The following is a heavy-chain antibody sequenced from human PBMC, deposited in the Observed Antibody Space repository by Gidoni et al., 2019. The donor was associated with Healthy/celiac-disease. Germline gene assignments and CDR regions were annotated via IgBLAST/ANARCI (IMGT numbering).Heavy chain of an antibody. V-gene: IGHV1-69*13. Sequence: KKPGSSMKVSCKASGRTLSSYAISWVRQAPGQGLEWMGGIIPIFGTANYAQKFQGRVTITADESTSTAYMELSSLRSEDTAVYYCARGTTVRWFDYWGQGTLVTVSS. J-gene: IGHJ4*02. CDR3: ARGTTVRWFDY. CDR2: IIPIFGTA. CDR1: GRTLSSYA. D-gene: IGHD4-17*01.